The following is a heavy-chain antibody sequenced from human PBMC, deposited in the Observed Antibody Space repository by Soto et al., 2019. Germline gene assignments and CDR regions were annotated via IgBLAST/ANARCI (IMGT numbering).Heavy chain of an antibody. CDR1: GYTFTNYA. Sequence: ASVKVSCKASGYTFTNYAVHWVRQAPGQRLEWMGWINAGNGNTRYSQKFQGRVTITRDTPARTVYMELSSLRSEDTAVYYCARGHLAVVPVASWFYYMGVWGKGTTVTVSS. CDR3: ARGHLAVVPVASWFYYMGV. J-gene: IGHJ6*03. D-gene: IGHD2-2*01. CDR2: INAGNGNT. V-gene: IGHV1-3*01.